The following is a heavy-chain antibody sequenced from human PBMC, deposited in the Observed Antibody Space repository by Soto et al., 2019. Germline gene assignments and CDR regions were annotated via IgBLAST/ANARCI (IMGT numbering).Heavy chain of an antibody. CDR3: ARIKWGLDYYNGMDV. D-gene: IGHD1-26*01. CDR1: GYSASDYF. V-gene: IGHV1-2*02. Sequence: VASVKVSCKASGYSASDYFIQWVRQAPGQGLEWVAWINPKSAATNYAKKFQGRVSLTWDTSFSTAYMELTRLRPDDTAVYYCARIKWGLDYYNGMDVWGQGTTVTVSS. J-gene: IGHJ6*02. CDR2: INPKSAAT.